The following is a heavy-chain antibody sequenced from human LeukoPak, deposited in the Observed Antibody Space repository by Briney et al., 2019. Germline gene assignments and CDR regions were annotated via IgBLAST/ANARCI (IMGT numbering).Heavy chain of an antibody. Sequence: PGGSLRLSCAASGFTFSSYEMNWVRQAPGKGLEWVSYISSSGSTIYYADSVKGRFTISRDNAKNSLYLQMNSLRAEDTAVYYCARGWGLWVRGAIPLGPCDYWGQGTLVTVSS. CDR3: ARGWGLWVRGAIPLGPCDY. J-gene: IGHJ4*02. CDR1: GFTFSSYE. V-gene: IGHV3-48*03. CDR2: ISSSGSTI. D-gene: IGHD3-10*01.